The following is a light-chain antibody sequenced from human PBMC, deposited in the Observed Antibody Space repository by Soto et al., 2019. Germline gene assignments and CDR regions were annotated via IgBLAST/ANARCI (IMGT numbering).Light chain of an antibody. CDR1: SGYSSYI. Sequence: QLVPTQSSSASASLGSSVKLTCSQSSGYSSYIIAWHQQQPGKAPRYLMKLEGSGSYNKGSGVPDRFSGSSSGADRYLTISNLQFEDEADYYCETWDSNTHTVFGGGTKLTVL. CDR2: LEGSGSY. CDR3: ETWDSNTHTV. J-gene: IGLJ3*02. V-gene: IGLV4-60*02.